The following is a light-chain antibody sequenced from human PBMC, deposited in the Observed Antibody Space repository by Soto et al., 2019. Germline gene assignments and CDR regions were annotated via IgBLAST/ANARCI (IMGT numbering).Light chain of an antibody. J-gene: IGKJ1*01. Sequence: DIVMTQSPDSLAVSLGERATINCKSSQSVFYSSNNKNYLAWYQQKPGQPPKLLIYWASTRESGVPDRFSGSGSATDFALTISSLQAEDLAVYYCQQYYSTPRGWTFGQRTKVEIK. CDR1: QSVFYSSNNKNY. V-gene: IGKV4-1*01. CDR3: QQYYSTPRGWT. CDR2: WAS.